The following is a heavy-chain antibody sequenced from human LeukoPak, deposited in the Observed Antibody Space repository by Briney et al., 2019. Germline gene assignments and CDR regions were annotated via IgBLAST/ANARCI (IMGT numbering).Heavy chain of an antibody. CDR2: IKQDGSEK. CDR3: ARRRSFSHAFDI. D-gene: IGHD3-10*01. Sequence: GGSLRLSCAVSGFTFSSYWMSWVRQAPGKGLEWVANIKQDGSEKYYVDSVKGRFTISRDNAKNSLYLQMNSLRAEDTAVYYCARRRSFSHAFDIWGQGTMVTVSS. J-gene: IGHJ3*02. V-gene: IGHV3-7*01. CDR1: GFTFSSYW.